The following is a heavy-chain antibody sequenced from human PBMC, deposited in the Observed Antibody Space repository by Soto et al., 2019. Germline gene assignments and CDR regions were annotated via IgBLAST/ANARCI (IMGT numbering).Heavy chain of an antibody. D-gene: IGHD3-10*01. CDR1: GGSISSYY. Sequence: PSETLSLTCTVSGGSISSYYWSWIRQPPGKGLEWIGYIYYSGSTNYNPSLKSRVTISVDTSKNQFSLKLSSVTAADTAVYYCARDGYYGSGSQDHWGQGTLVTVSS. CDR3: ARDGYYGSGSQDH. J-gene: IGHJ4*02. V-gene: IGHV4-59*01. CDR2: IYYSGST.